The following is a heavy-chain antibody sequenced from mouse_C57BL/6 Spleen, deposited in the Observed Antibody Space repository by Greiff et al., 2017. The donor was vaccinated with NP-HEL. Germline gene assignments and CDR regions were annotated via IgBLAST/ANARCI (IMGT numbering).Heavy chain of an antibody. CDR2: LHPSDSDT. CDR1: GYTFTSYW. D-gene: IGHD1-1*01. CDR3: AMRGYGSSTWFAY. V-gene: IGHV1-74*01. J-gene: IGHJ3*01. Sequence: QVQLKQPGAELVKPGASVKVSCKASGYTFTSYWMHWVKQRPGQGLEWIGRLHPSDSDTNYNQKFKGKATLTVDKSSSTAYMQLSSLTSEDSAVYYCAMRGYGSSTWFAYWGQGTLVTVSA.